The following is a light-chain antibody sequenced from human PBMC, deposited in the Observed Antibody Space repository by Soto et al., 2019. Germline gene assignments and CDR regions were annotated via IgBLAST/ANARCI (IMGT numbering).Light chain of an antibody. V-gene: IGKV3-20*01. Sequence: EIVLTQSPATLSLSPGERATLSCRATQSVRSSLAWYRQQPGQAPRLLIYDASRRATGSPARFSGSGSGTDFTLTISRLERDDSAVYYCQQYGSSPTWTFGQGTKVDIK. CDR1: QSVRSS. CDR2: DAS. CDR3: QQYGSSPTWT. J-gene: IGKJ1*01.